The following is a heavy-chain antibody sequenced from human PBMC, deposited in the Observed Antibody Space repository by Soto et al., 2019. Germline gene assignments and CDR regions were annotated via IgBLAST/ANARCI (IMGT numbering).Heavy chain of an antibody. CDR2: IYYSGST. CDR1: GGSISSGGYY. Sequence: QVQLQESGPGLVKPSQTLSLTCTVSGGSISSGGYYWSWIRQHPGKGLEWIGYIYYSGSTYYNPSLKSRVTISVDTSKNQFSLQLSSVTAADTAVYYCARRNEIHYYYGMDVWGQGTTVTVSS. CDR3: ARRNEIHYYYGMDV. J-gene: IGHJ6*02. V-gene: IGHV4-31*03.